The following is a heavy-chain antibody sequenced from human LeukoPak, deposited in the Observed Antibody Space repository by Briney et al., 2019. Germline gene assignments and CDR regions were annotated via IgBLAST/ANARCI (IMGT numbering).Heavy chain of an antibody. J-gene: IGHJ4*02. CDR1: GGSFRGHH. D-gene: IGHD2-8*01. V-gene: IGHV4-34*01. CDR2: INESGST. Sequence: PSETLSLTCAVYGGSFRGHHWSWIRQAPGKGLEWIGEINESGSTIYNPSLRSRVTISGDTSKNQFSLKLSSLTAAHTAVYYCARGGGLRMLYASPFRYWGQGTLITVSS. CDR3: ARGGGLRMLYASPFRY.